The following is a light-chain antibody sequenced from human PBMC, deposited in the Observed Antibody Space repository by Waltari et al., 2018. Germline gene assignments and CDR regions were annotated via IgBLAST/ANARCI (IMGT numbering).Light chain of an antibody. CDR1: SSNIGRKP. V-gene: IGLV1-44*01. CDR3: AAWDDNLNGVV. Sequence: QSVLTQPPSASGTPGQRVPISSSGPSSNIGRKPVIWYQQLPGTAPKLLIYDNLDRPSGVPDRFSGSKSGTSASLAISELQSEDEADYHCAAWDDNLNGVVFGGGTKLTVL. J-gene: IGLJ2*01. CDR2: DNL.